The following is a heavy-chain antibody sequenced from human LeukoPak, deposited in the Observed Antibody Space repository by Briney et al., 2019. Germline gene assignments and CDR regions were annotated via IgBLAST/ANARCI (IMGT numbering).Heavy chain of an antibody. CDR2: IYHSGST. J-gene: IGHJ1*01. Sequence: SETLSLTCTVSGYSISSGYYWGWIRQPPGKGLEWIGSIYHSGSTYYNPSLKSRVTISVDTSKNQFSLKLSSVTAADTAVYYCARADYDILTGYSTTSGYFQHWGQGTLVTVSS. CDR1: GYSISSGYY. CDR3: ARADYDILTGYSTTSGYFQH. D-gene: IGHD3-9*01. V-gene: IGHV4-38-2*02.